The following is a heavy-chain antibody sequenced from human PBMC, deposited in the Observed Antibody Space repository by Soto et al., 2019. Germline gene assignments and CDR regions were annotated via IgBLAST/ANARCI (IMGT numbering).Heavy chain of an antibody. D-gene: IGHD6-19*01. J-gene: IGHJ6*02. CDR2: IYHSGST. V-gene: IGHV4-4*02. CDR1: GGSIISSNW. CDR3: RAVAGSGDYYGMDV. Sequence: SETLSLTCAVSGGSIISSNWWSCVRQPPGKGLEWIGEIYHSGSTNYNPSLKSRVTISVDKSKNQFSLKLSSVTAADTAVYYCRAVAGSGDYYGMDVWGQGTTVTVSS.